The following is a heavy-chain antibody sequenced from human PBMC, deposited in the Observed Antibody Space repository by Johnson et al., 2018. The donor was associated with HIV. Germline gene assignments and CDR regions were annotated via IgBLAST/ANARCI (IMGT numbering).Heavy chain of an antibody. CDR3: AKDSSFISGSSGGGLDI. J-gene: IGHJ3*02. V-gene: IGHV3-30*02. CDR1: GFTFSSYG. D-gene: IGHD4-23*01. CDR2: IRYDGSNK. Sequence: QMLLVESGGGVVQPGGSLRLSCAASGFTFSSYGMHWVRQAPGKGLEWVAFIRYDGSNKYYAASVKGRFTISRDNAKNSLYLQMNSLRVEDTSLYYCAKDSSFISGSSGGGLDIWGQGTMVSVSS.